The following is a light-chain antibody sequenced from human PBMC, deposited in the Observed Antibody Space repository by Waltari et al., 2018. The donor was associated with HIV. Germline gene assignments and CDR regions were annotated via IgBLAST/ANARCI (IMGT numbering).Light chain of an antibody. CDR2: DVS. CDR1: SSDVGDYNS. V-gene: IGLV2-11*01. J-gene: IGLJ1*01. Sequence: QSALTQPRSVSGSPGQSVTISCTGTSSDVGDYNSVSWYQQHPGKAPKLMIYDVSKRPSGVPDRFSGSKSGNTAFLTSSGLQAEDEADYYCCSDAGTYTYVFGTGTKVTVL. CDR3: CSDAGTYTYV.